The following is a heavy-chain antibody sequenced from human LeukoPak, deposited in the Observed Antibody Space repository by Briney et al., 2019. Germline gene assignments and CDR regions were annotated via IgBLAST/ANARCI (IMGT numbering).Heavy chain of an antibody. CDR1: GFSFSNYA. Sequence: GGSLRLSCAGSGFSFSNYAMIWVREALGKGLEWVSDIIGSGGNRFYAGPVKGRFTISRDNAKNTLYLQMNSLRAEDTAVYYCARSIAVSATGYWGQGTLVTVSS. J-gene: IGHJ4*02. D-gene: IGHD6-19*01. CDR2: IIGSGGNR. V-gene: IGHV3-23*01. CDR3: ARSIAVSATGY.